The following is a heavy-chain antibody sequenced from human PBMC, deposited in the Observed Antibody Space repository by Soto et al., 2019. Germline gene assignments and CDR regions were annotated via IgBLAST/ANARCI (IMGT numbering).Heavy chain of an antibody. CDR3: ARARVEMATIAAFDI. Sequence: SETLSLTCTVSGGSISSGGYYWSRIRQHPGKGLEWIGYIYYSGSTYYNPSLKSRVTISVDTSKNQFSLKLSSVTAADTAVYYCARARVEMATIAAFDIWGHGTMVTVSS. CDR1: GGSISSGGYY. V-gene: IGHV4-31*03. CDR2: IYYSGST. D-gene: IGHD5-12*01. J-gene: IGHJ3*02.